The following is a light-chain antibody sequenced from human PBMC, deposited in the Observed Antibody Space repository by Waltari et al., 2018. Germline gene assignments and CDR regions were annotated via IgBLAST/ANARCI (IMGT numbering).Light chain of an antibody. CDR1: QSIGRY. V-gene: IGKV3-20*01. CDR2: GAS. Sequence: SCRASQSIGRYLVWYQQKSGQAHRLLIYGASTRATGIPDRFSGSGSGTDFSLTISRLEAEDFAVYYCQNHERLPATFGQGTKVEIK. J-gene: IGKJ1*01. CDR3: QNHERLPAT.